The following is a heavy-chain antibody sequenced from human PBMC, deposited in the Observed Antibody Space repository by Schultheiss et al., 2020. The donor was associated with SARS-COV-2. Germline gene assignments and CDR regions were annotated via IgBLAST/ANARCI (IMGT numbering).Heavy chain of an antibody. Sequence: GGSLRLSCAASGFTFSTYAIHWVRQAPGKGLEWVSDISGSGGSTYYADSVKGRFTISRDNAKNSLFLQMNSLRAEDTAVYFCARVDSSAWDGMDVWGQGTTVTVSS. V-gene: IGHV3-21*01. D-gene: IGHD6-19*01. CDR1: GFTFSTYA. CDR3: ARVDSSAWDGMDV. CDR2: ISGSGGST. J-gene: IGHJ6*02.